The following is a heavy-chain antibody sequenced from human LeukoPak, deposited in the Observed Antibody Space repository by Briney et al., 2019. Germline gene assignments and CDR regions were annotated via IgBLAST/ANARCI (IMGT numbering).Heavy chain of an antibody. J-gene: IGHJ4*02. D-gene: IGHD6-19*01. Sequence: SETLSLTCTVSGGSISSYYWSWIRQPPGKGLERIGYIYYSGSTNYNPSPKSRVTISVDTSQNQFSLKLSSVTAAHTAVYYSARFSSGWFDYWGQGTLVTVSS. CDR1: GGSISSYY. CDR3: ARFSSGWFDY. V-gene: IGHV4-59*01. CDR2: IYYSGST.